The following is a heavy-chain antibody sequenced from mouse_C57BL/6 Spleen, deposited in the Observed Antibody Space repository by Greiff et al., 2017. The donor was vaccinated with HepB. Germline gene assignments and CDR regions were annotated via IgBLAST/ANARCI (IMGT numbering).Heavy chain of an antibody. J-gene: IGHJ2*01. CDR3: ARRDYYGSSSFDY. CDR1: GFTFSSYG. CDR2: ISSGGSYT. V-gene: IGHV5-6*02. Sequence: EVKVVESGGDLVKPGGSLKLSCAASGFTFSSYGMSWVRQTPDKRLEWVATISSGGSYTYYPDSVKGRFTISRDNAKNTLYLQMSSLKSEDTAMYYCARRDYYGSSSFDYWGQGTTLTVSS. D-gene: IGHD1-1*01.